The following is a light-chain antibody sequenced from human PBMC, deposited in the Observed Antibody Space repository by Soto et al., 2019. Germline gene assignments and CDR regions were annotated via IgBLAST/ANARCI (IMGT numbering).Light chain of an antibody. CDR1: QSIGRY. Sequence: DIQMTQSPSSLSASIGDSVTITCRASQSIGRYLNWYQQKPGKAPKLLIYAASSLPSGVPSRFSGSGSGTHFTLTISSLQPDDFATYSCQESYSQQRYSSPGYTFGQGTILEIK. CDR2: AAS. CDR3: QESYSQQRYSSPGYT. V-gene: IGKV1-39*01. J-gene: IGKJ2*01.